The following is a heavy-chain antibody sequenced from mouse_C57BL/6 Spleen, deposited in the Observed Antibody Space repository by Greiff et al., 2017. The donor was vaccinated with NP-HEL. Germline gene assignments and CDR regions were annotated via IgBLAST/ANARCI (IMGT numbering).Heavy chain of an antibody. CDR2: INPSNGGT. V-gene: IGHV1-53*01. D-gene: IGHD2-3*01. CDR3: ARENGYYVDAMDY. Sequence: VQLQQPGPELVKPGASVKLSCKASGYTFTSYWMHWVKQRPGQGLEWIGNINPSNGGTNYNAKFKSKATLTVDKSSSTAYMQLSSLTSEDSAVYYCARENGYYVDAMDYWGQGTSVTVSS. J-gene: IGHJ4*01. CDR1: GYTFTSYW.